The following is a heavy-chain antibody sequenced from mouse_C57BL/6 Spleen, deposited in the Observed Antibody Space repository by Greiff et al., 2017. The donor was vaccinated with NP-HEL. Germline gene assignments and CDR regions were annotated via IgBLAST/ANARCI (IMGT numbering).Heavy chain of an antibody. D-gene: IGHD1-1*02. J-gene: IGHJ4*01. CDR1: GYTFTSYW. CDR3: EAGSYRNYYAMDY. CDR2: IDPSDSYT. Sequence: QVQLQQSGAELVKPGASVKLSCKASGYTFTSYWMQWVKQRPGQGLEWIGEIDPSDSYTNYNQKFKGKATLTVDTSSSTAYMQLSSLTSEDSAVYYCEAGSYRNYYAMDYWGQGTSVTVSS. V-gene: IGHV1-50*01.